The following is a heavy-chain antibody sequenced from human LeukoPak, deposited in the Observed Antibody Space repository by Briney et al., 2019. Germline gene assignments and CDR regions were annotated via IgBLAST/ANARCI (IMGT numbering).Heavy chain of an antibody. V-gene: IGHV4-61*09. J-gene: IGHJ4*02. Sequence: PSQTLSLTCTVSGDSISSGSYYWSWIRQPAGKGLEWIGHIYTGGSTNYNPSLKSRVTISVDTSKNQFSLKLSSVTAADTAVYYCARQIDIVVVPAAYVFDYWGQGTLVTVSS. D-gene: IGHD2-2*01. CDR2: IYTGGST. CDR1: GDSISSGSYY. CDR3: ARQIDIVVVPAAYVFDY.